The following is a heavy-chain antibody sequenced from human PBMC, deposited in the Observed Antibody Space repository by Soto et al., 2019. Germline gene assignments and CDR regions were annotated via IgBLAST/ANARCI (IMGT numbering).Heavy chain of an antibody. CDR1: GFTFSSYS. D-gene: IGHD6-6*01. V-gene: IGHV3-21*01. CDR3: AREGAAAHPYYYYYGRDV. CDR2: FSSSSSYI. J-gene: IGHJ6*02. Sequence: GGSLRLPCAASGFTFSSYSMNWVRQAPGKGLEWVSSFSSSSSYIYYADSVKGRFTISRDNSQNSLYLQRNSLRAEDTAVYYCAREGAAAHPYYYYYGRDVWGQGTTVTVSS.